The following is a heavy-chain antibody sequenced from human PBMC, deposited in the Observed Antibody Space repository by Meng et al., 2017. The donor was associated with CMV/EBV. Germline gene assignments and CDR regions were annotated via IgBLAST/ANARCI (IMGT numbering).Heavy chain of an antibody. J-gene: IGHJ6*02. D-gene: IGHD6-19*01. CDR3: ARDRAGAAGSTGYYGMDV. V-gene: IGHV3-53*01. Sequence: GESLKISCAASGFTVSSNYMSWVRQAPGKGLEWVSVIYSGGSTYYADSVKGRFTISRDNSKNTLYLQMNSLRAEDTAVYYCARDRAGAAGSTGYYGMDVWGQGTTVTVSS. CDR1: GFTVSSNY. CDR2: IYSGGST.